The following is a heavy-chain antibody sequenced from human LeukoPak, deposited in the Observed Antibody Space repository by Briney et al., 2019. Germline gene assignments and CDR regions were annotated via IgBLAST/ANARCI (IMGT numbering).Heavy chain of an antibody. CDR2: ISLAGQT. D-gene: IGHD1-26*01. CDR1: GGSISGTNW. V-gene: IGHV4/OR15-8*02. J-gene: IGHJ4*02. Sequence: PSETLSLTCGVSGGSISGTNWWSWVRQPPGQGLEWIGEISLAGQTNYNPSLNGRVNMSLDKSSNQLSLHLTSVTAADTATYYCSRESGPFCPFGYWGQGTLVIVSS. CDR3: SRESGPFCPFGY.